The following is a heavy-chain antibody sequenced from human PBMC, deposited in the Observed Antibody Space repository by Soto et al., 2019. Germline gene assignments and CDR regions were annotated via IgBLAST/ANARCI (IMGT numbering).Heavy chain of an antibody. CDR2: IYTSGST. V-gene: IGHV4-4*07. CDR3: ARNGEARVYDGMAV. D-gene: IGHD6-6*01. Sequence: PSETPPHTNTVSGGSISSYYWSGIRQPAGKGLEWIGRIYTSGSTNYNPSLKSRVTMSVDTSKNQFSLKLSSVTAADTAVDYCARNGEARVYDGMAVLGKGNKVT. CDR1: GGSISSYY. J-gene: IGHJ6*04.